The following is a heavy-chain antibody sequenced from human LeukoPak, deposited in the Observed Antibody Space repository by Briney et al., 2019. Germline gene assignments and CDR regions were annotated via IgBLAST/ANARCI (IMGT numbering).Heavy chain of an antibody. Sequence: GGSLRLSCAASGFTFSSYSMNWVRQAPGKGLEWVSYISSSSSTIYYADSVKGRFTISRDNAKNSLYLQMNSLRAEDTAVYYCARDKLRYFDWLPSPPDYWGQGTLVTVSS. D-gene: IGHD3-9*01. CDR1: GFTFSSYS. V-gene: IGHV3-48*01. CDR3: ARDKLRYFDWLPSPPDY. CDR2: ISSSSSTI. J-gene: IGHJ4*02.